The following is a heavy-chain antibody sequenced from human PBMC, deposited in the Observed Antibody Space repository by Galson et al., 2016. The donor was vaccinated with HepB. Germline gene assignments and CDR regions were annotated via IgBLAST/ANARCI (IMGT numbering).Heavy chain of an antibody. J-gene: IGHJ4*02. CDR2: ISSSGYTI. CDR1: GFTFSDYY. D-gene: IGHD3-22*01. V-gene: IGHV3-11*04. Sequence: SLRLSCAASGFTFSDYYMSWIRQAPGKGLEWVSYISSSGYTIYYTESVKGRFTLFRDNSRSTLFLQMNSLTAEDSGVYYCAKDGPGGRYRGYEDGRRDWGQGTLVTVTS. CDR3: AKDGPGGRYRGYEDGRRD.